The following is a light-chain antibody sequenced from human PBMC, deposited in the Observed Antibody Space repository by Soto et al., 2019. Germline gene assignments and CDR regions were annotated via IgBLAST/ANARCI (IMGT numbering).Light chain of an antibody. CDR3: QHGYVAPYS. CDR1: QDINVY. J-gene: IGKJ2*03. CDR2: SAS. Sequence: DIQMTQSPSSLSASIGDTVTITCRASQDINVYLNWYQQKPGEVPKLLIYSASTLHSGVPSRFTGSGSETDSTLTIRSLQPEDFATYYCQHGYVAPYSFGQGTKVDI. V-gene: IGKV1-39*01.